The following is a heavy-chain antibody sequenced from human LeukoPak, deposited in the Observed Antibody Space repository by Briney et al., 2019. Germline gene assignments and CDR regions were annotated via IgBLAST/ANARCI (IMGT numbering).Heavy chain of an antibody. CDR2: ISAYNGNT. J-gene: IGHJ5*02. CDR1: GYTFTSYG. CDR3: ARDPPLEVRGVSGWFDP. V-gene: IGHV1-18*01. Sequence: GASVKVSCKASGYTFTSYGISWVRQAPGQGLEWMGWISAYNGNTNYAQKLQGRVTMTTDTSTSTAYMELRSLRSDDTAVYYCARDPPLEVRGVSGWFDPWGQGTLVTVSS. D-gene: IGHD3-10*01.